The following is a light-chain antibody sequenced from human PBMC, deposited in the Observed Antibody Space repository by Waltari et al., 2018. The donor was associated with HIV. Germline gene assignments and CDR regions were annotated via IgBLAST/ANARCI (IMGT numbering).Light chain of an antibody. CDR3: QQYNTYPIT. V-gene: IGKV1-8*01. CDR2: SAS. Sequence: AVRMTQSPPSFSASTGDRVTITCRASQDIGTFLAWYQQKPGNAPTILVHSASTLQNGCPSRVYVNVSGTEFTRTSSCLQSEDCGTYYCQQYNTYPITFGQGTRLDSK. CDR1: QDIGTF. J-gene: IGKJ5*01.